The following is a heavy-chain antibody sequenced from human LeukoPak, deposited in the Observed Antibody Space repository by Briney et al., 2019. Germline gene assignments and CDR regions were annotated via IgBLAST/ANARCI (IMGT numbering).Heavy chain of an antibody. CDR1: RFTFSSYS. Sequence: GGSLRLSCATSRFTFSSYSMNWVRQAPGKGLEWVSSISSSSSSIYYADSVKGRFTISRDNAKSSLYLQMNSLRVEDTAVYYCARERCSGGSCYSGLDYWGRGTLVTVSS. CDR3: ARERCSGGSCYSGLDY. J-gene: IGHJ4*02. D-gene: IGHD2-15*01. V-gene: IGHV3-21*01. CDR2: ISSSSSSI.